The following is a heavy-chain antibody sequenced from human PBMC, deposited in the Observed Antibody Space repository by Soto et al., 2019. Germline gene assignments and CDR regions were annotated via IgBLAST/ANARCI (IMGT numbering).Heavy chain of an antibody. CDR1: GGSFSGYY. V-gene: IGHV4-34*01. CDR3: ARRGYYYYYSMDV. Sequence: QVQLQQWGAGLLKPSETLSLTCAVYGGSFSGYYWSWIRQPPGKGLEWIGEINHSGSTNYNPSLKSRVTISVDTAKNQFSLKLSSVTAADTAVYYCARRGYYYYYSMDVWGKGTTVTVSS. J-gene: IGHJ6*03. CDR2: INHSGST.